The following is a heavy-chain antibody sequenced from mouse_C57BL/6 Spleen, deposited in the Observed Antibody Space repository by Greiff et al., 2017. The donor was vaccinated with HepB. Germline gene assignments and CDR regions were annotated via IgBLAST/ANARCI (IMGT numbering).Heavy chain of an antibody. CDR3: ARETTVVAEHFDV. CDR1: GYTFTDYY. J-gene: IGHJ1*03. CDR2: IYPGSGNT. D-gene: IGHD1-1*01. V-gene: IGHV1-76*01. Sequence: QVQLKESGAELVRPGASVKLSCKASGYTFTDYYINWVKQRPGQGLEWIARIYPGSGNTYYNEKFKGKATLTAEKSSSTAYMQLSSLTSEDSAVYFCARETTVVAEHFDVWGTRTTVTVSS.